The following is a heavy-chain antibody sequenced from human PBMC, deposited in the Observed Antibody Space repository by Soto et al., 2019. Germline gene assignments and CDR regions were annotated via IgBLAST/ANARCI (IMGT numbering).Heavy chain of an antibody. CDR3: ARGNYDFWSGYYKTYYFDY. Sequence: TLSLTCAVSGGSISSGVYSWSLILQPPGKGLEWIGYIYHSGSTYYNPSLKSRVTISVDRSKNQFSLKLSSVTAADTAVYYCARGNYDFWSGYYKTYYFDYWGQGTLVTVSS. D-gene: IGHD3-3*01. V-gene: IGHV4-30-2*01. CDR1: GGSISSGVYS. CDR2: IYHSGST. J-gene: IGHJ4*02.